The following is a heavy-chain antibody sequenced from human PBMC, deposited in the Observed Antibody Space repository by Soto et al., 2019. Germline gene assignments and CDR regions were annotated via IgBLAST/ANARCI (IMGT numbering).Heavy chain of an antibody. J-gene: IGHJ6*02. CDR3: AKEIRRYSYGSPYYYYYGMDV. D-gene: IGHD5-18*01. V-gene: IGHV3-30*18. Sequence: GGSLRLSCAAPGFTFSSYGMHWVRQAPGKGLEWVAVISYDGSNKYYADSVKGRFTISRDNSKNTLYLQMNNLRAEDTAVYYCAKEIRRYSYGSPYYYYYGMDVWGQGTTVTVSS. CDR1: GFTFSSYG. CDR2: ISYDGSNK.